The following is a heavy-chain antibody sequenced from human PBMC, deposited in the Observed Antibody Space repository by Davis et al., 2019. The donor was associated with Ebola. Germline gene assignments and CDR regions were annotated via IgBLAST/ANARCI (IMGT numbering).Heavy chain of an antibody. Sequence: GESLKISCAASGFTFSSYWMSWVRQAPGKGLEWVAVLWHDGINEYYGESVKGRFTVSRDTSKNTVYLQMNNLRAEDTAVYYCTGAISYGWFDPWGQGTLVTVSS. CDR1: GFTFSSYW. CDR3: TGAISYGWFDP. CDR2: LWHDGINE. J-gene: IGHJ5*02. D-gene: IGHD4-17*01. V-gene: IGHV3-33*08.